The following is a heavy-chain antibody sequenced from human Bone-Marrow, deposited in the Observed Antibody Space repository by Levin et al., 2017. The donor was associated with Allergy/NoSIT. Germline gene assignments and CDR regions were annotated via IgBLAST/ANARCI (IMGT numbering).Heavy chain of an antibody. D-gene: IGHD5-18*01. CDR3: ARGIQLWLNWYFDL. J-gene: IGHJ2*01. Sequence: SETLSLTCTVSGGSISSGGYYWSWIRQHPGKGLEWIGYIYYSGSTYYNPSLKSRVTISVDTSKNQFSLKLSSVTAADTAVYYCARGIQLWLNWYFDLWGRGTLVTVSS. CDR2: IYYSGST. CDR1: GGSISSGGYY. V-gene: IGHV4-31*03.